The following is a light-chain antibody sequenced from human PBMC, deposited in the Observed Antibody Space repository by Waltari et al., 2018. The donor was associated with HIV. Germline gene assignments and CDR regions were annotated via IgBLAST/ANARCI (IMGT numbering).Light chain of an antibody. Sequence: QSVLPQPPSLFGTPGPGVTISCFGTISNVEITSVYLYQLLPGAPPQLLIFANDQRPLGVPDRFSGSKSGTSASPAISGLRSEDEDDYYCAAWADVLSAWVFGGGTKLSVL. CDR1: ISNVEITS. J-gene: IGLJ3*02. CDR2: AND. V-gene: IGLV1-47*01. CDR3: AAWADVLSAWV.